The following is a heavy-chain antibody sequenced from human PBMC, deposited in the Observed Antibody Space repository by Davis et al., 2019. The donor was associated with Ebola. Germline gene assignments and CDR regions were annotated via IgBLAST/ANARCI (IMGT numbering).Heavy chain of an antibody. D-gene: IGHD6-19*01. CDR1: GFTFSNYE. V-gene: IGHV3-7*01. Sequence: PGGSLRLSCAASGFTFSNYEMNWVRQAPGRGLEWVAKIKYDGTDKYYPDSLRGRFTISRDNAKNSLYLHINSLRVEDTALYYCAKDSGWQMSPWGQGTLVTVSS. CDR2: IKYDGTDK. J-gene: IGHJ5*02. CDR3: AKDSGWQMSP.